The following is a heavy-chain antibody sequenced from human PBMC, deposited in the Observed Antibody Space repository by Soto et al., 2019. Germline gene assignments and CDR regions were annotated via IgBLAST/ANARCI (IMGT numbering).Heavy chain of an antibody. Sequence: QVHLVQTGAEVKKPGASVKVSCKASGYIFTDYGLQWVRQASGQRLERMGWINVGNDNTKYSQKFQGRVTFSRDTSATTAYLELTSLTSEDTAVYYCARLGLLSGEGFDSWGQGTLVTVSS. CDR1: GYIFTDYG. V-gene: IGHV1-3*01. CDR2: INVGNDNT. D-gene: IGHD2-21*01. CDR3: ARLGLLSGEGFDS. J-gene: IGHJ4*02.